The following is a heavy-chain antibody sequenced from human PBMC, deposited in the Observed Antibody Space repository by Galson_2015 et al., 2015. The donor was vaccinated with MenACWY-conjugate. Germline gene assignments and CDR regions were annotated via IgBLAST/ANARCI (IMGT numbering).Heavy chain of an antibody. J-gene: IGHJ6*02. D-gene: IGHD3-3*01. V-gene: IGHV4-39*07. CDR3: ARDAGERSGYSDYYYYGMDV. CDR2: IYYSGST. CDR1: GGSISSSRYY. Sequence: SETLSLTCTVSGGSISSSRYYWGWIRQPPGKGLEWIGSIYYSGSTYYSPSLKSRVTISVDTSKNQFSLKLSSVTAADTAVYYCARDAGERSGYSDYYYYGMDVWGQGTTVTVSS.